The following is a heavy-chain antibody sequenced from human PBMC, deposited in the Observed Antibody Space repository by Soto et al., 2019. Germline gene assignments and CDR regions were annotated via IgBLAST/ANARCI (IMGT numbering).Heavy chain of an antibody. CDR3: ARGTKTYSSSWSRGFDP. CDR2: IGTAGDT. Sequence: GGSLRLSCAASGFTFSSYDMHWVRQATGKGLEWVSAIGTAGDTYYPGSVKGRFTISRENAKNSLYLQMNSLRAGDTAVYYCARGTKTYSSSWSRGFDPWGQGTLVTVSS. CDR1: GFTFSSYD. D-gene: IGHD6-13*01. V-gene: IGHV3-13*01. J-gene: IGHJ5*02.